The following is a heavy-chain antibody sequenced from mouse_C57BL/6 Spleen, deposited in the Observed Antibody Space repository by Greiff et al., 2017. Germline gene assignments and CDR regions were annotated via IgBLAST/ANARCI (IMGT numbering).Heavy chain of an antibody. V-gene: IGHV1-53*01. D-gene: IGHD2-4*01. Sequence: QVQLQPPGTELVTPGASVKLSCKASGYTFTSYWMHWVKQRPGQGLEWIGNINPSNGGTNYNEKFKSKATLTVDKSSSTAYMQLSSLTSEDSAVYYCARSHYDYDEIYFDYWGQGTTLTVSS. CDR1: GYTFTSYW. J-gene: IGHJ2*01. CDR2: INPSNGGT. CDR3: ARSHYDYDEIYFDY.